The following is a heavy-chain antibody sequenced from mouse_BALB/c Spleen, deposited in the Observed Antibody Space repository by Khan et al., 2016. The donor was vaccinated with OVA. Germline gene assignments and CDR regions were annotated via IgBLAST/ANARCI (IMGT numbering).Heavy chain of an antibody. D-gene: IGHD1-1*01. CDR2: INPHIGET. Sequence: VQLQQSGPELVRPGASVKISCKASSYSFTGYFMNWVMQSHGKSLEWIGRINPHIGETFYNQRFKDKATLTVDESSSTAHMELRSLASEDSAVYYCTRIYRSDFDYWGQGTTLTVSS. CDR1: SYSFTGYF. CDR3: TRIYRSDFDY. V-gene: IGHV1-20*02. J-gene: IGHJ2*01.